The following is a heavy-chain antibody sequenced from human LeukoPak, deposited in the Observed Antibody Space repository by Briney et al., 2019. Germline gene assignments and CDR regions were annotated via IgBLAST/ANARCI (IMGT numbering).Heavy chain of an antibody. J-gene: IGHJ6*03. V-gene: IGHV3-7*01. CDR3: GRPRREDTPYHCMDV. Sequence: GGSLRLSCEVSGFIFNTYWMSWVRQAPGKGLEWVTNIKKDGSESFYADSVKGRFTISRDNAKSSLYLQMNSLRVEDTAVYYCGRPRREDTPYHCMDVWGKGTTVTVAS. CDR1: GFIFNTYW. CDR2: IKKDGSES. D-gene: IGHD5-24*01.